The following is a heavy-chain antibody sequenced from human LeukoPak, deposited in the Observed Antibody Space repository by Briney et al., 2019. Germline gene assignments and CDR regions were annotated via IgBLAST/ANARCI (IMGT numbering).Heavy chain of an antibody. D-gene: IGHD3-22*01. CDR3: ARSRSGSNYFDY. Sequence: SETLCLTCTVSGGSISSYYWSWIRQPPGKGLEWIGYIYYSGSTNYNPSLKSRVTISVDTSKNQFSLKLSSVTAADTAVYYCARSRSGSNYFDYWGQGTLVTVSS. CDR2: IYYSGST. CDR1: GGSISSYY. J-gene: IGHJ4*02. V-gene: IGHV4-59*01.